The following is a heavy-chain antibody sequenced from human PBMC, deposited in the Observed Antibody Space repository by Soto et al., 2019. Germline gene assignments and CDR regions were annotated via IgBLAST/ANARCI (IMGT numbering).Heavy chain of an antibody. CDR2: IIPIFGTA. V-gene: IGHV1-69*06. CDR1: GGTFSSYA. D-gene: IGHD5-18*01. Sequence: ASVKVSCKASGGTFSSYAISWVRQAPGQGLEWMGGIIPIFGTANYAQKFQGRVTITADKSTSTAYMELSSLRSEDTAVYYCARGGLRDTPSYYYGMDVWGQGTTVTVSS. CDR3: ARGGLRDTPSYYYGMDV. J-gene: IGHJ6*02.